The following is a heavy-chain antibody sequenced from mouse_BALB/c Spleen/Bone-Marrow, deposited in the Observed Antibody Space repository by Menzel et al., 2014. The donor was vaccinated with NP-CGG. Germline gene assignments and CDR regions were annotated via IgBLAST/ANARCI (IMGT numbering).Heavy chain of an antibody. CDR2: IFPGIGTT. D-gene: IGHD2-1*01. Sequence: VQLQQSGAELVKHGASVKLSCKTSGYTFTNYWIQWVKQRPGQGLGWIGEIFPGIGTTYYNEKFKGKATLTIDTSSSTAYMQLSSLTSEDSAVYFCARGGNYGYWGQGTTLTVSS. V-gene: IGHV1S132*01. CDR3: ARGGNYGY. J-gene: IGHJ2*01. CDR1: GYTFTNYW.